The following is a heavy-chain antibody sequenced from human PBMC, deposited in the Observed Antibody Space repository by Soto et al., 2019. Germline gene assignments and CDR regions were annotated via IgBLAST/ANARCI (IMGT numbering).Heavy chain of an antibody. D-gene: IGHD1-7*01. CDR2: ISGSGGSK. CDR1: GFTFSSYA. J-gene: IGHJ4*02. CDR3: ARGNWNYDFDY. Sequence: GGSLRLSCAASGFTFSSYAMSWVRQAPGKGLEWVSAISGSGGSKYYADSVKGRFTISRDNSKNTLYLQMNSLRAEDTAVYYCARGNWNYDFDYWGQGTLVTVSS. V-gene: IGHV3-23*01.